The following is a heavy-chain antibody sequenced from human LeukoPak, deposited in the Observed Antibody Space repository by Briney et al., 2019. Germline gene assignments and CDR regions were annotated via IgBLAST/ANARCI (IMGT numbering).Heavy chain of an antibody. J-gene: IGHJ4*02. D-gene: IGHD3-10*01. Sequence: GGSLRLSCAASGFTFSSYAMSWVRQAPGKGLEWVSAISGSGGSTYYADSVKGRFTISRDNAKNTLYLQMNSLRAEDTAVYYCARVYWYGTYFDYWGQGSLVTVSS. V-gene: IGHV3-23*01. CDR3: ARVYWYGTYFDY. CDR2: ISGSGGST. CDR1: GFTFSSYA.